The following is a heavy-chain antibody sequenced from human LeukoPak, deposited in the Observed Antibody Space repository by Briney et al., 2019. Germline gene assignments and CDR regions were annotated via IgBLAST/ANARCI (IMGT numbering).Heavy chain of an antibody. J-gene: IGHJ4*02. V-gene: IGHV4-34*01. D-gene: IGHD3-22*01. CDR1: GGSFSGYY. CDR3: ARGWGYYYDNVDY. Sequence: PSETLSLTCAVYGGSFSGYYWSWIRQPPGKGLEWIGEINHSGSTNYNPSLKSRVTISVDTSKNQFSLKLSSVTAADTAVYYRARGWGYYYDNVDYWGQGTLVTVSS. CDR2: INHSGST.